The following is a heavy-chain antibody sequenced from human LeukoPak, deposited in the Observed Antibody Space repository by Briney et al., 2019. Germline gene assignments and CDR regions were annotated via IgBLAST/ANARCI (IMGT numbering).Heavy chain of an antibody. Sequence: ASVKVSCRASGGTFSSYAISWVRQAPGQGLEWMGGIIPIFGTANYAQKFQGRVTITTDESTSTAYMELSSLRSEDTAVYYCARGGVATISYFDYWGQGTLVTVSS. CDR3: ARGGVATISYFDY. CDR2: IIPIFGTA. J-gene: IGHJ4*02. D-gene: IGHD5-12*01. CDR1: GGTFSSYA. V-gene: IGHV1-69*05.